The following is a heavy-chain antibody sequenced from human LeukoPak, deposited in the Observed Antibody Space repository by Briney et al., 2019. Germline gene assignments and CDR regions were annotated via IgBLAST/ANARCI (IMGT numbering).Heavy chain of an antibody. CDR3: ARDFGPRLYAFDV. CDR1: GFTFSSYS. D-gene: IGHD3-16*01. V-gene: IGHV3-48*04. J-gene: IGHJ3*01. CDR2: ISVSSRNVI. Sequence: GGSLRLSCAASGFTFSSYSMNWVRQAPGKGLEWLSYISVSSRNVIDYADSVEGRFTISRDDAKNSLYLQMNSLRAEDTAVYFCARDFGPRLYAFDVWGQGTMITVSS.